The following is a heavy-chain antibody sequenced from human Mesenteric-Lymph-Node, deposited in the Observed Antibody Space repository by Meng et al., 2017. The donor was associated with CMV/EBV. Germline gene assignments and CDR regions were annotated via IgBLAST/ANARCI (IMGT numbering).Heavy chain of an antibody. Sequence: GGSLRLSCADSGFTFRDYDMSWVRQAPGKGLEWVSGISDSGSSTYYADSVKGRFTISRDNSKNTLYLQMNSLRAEDTAVYYCAKAYDDFWSGYYIDWFDPWGQGTLVTVSS. D-gene: IGHD3-3*01. V-gene: IGHV3-23*01. CDR3: AKAYDDFWSGYYIDWFDP. CDR1: GFTFRDYD. J-gene: IGHJ5*02. CDR2: ISDSGSST.